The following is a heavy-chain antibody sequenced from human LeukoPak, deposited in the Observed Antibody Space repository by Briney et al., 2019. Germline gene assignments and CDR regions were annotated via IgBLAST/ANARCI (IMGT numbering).Heavy chain of an antibody. J-gene: IGHJ4*02. CDR2: IDPSGDST. V-gene: IGHV1-46*01. Sequence: ASVKVSCKVSGYTLTELSMHWVRQAPGQGLEWMGIIDPSGDSTSYAQKFQGRVTTTRDTSTSTVYMELSSLRSEDTAVYYCAREGQRHYFDYWGQGTLVTVSS. CDR3: AREGQRHYFDY. CDR1: GYTLTELS.